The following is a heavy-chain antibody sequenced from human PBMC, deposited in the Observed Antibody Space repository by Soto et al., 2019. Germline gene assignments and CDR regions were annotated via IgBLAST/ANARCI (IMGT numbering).Heavy chain of an antibody. CDR3: SKGPDCSGGSCYPLDYYYYYMDF. CDR1: GFTFSSYG. V-gene: IGHV3-30*18. D-gene: IGHD2-15*01. J-gene: IGHJ6*03. CDR2: ISYDGSNK. Sequence: QVQLVESGGGVVQPGRSLRLSCAASGFTFSSYGMHWVRQAPGKGLEWVAVISYDGSNKYYADSVKGRFTISRDNSKNTLYPQMNSLRSEDTSVYYCSKGPDCSGGSCYPLDYYYYYMDFWGKGTTVTVSS.